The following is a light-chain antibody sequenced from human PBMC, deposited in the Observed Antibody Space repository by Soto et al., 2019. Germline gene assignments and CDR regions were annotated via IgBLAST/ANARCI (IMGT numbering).Light chain of an antibody. CDR1: QGVSRK. V-gene: IGKV3-15*01. Sequence: DIVMTHSPATLSVAPGERVTFSCRASQGVSRKLAWYQHKPGQAPRLLISGASTGATGIPARFSGSGSGTEFTLTISSLQSEDCAIYYCQQYHTWPITFGEGTKVEIK. J-gene: IGKJ4*01. CDR2: GAS. CDR3: QQYHTWPIT.